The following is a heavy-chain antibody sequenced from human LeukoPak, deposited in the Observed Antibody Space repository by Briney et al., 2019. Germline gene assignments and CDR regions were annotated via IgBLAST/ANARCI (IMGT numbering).Heavy chain of an antibody. Sequence: GGSLRLSCAASGFTFSSYEMNWVRQAPGKGLEWVSYISSSGSTIYYADSVKGRFAISRDNAKNSLYLQMNSLRAEDTAVYYCAGGHSSGYYPIDYWGQGTLVTVSS. CDR1: GFTFSSYE. CDR2: ISSSGSTI. CDR3: AGGHSSGYYPIDY. D-gene: IGHD3-22*01. V-gene: IGHV3-48*03. J-gene: IGHJ4*02.